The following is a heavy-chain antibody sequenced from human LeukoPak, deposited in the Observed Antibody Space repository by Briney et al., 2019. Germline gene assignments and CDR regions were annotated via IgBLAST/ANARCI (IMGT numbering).Heavy chain of an antibody. CDR3: ARGLGIISCCESLNWFDP. J-gene: IGHJ5*02. D-gene: IGHD3-16*01. CDR1: GYTFISYG. V-gene: IGHV1-18*01. CDR2: VSTHNGYT. Sequence: ASVKVSFKSSGYTFISYGISCVRQAPGQGLEWMGWVSTHNGYTKYAKKFQDRVTMTTDTSTSTAYMELGSLRSDDTAVYYCARGLGIISCCESLNWFDPWGQGTLVSVSS.